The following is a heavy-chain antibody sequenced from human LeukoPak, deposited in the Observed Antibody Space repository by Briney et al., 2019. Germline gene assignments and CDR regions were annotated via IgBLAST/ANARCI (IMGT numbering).Heavy chain of an antibody. J-gene: IGHJ4*02. Sequence: GGSLRLSCAASGFTFIGYTMHWVRQAPGKGLEWVAVISYDGSSKYYADSVKGRFTIPRDNSNNTLYLQMNSLRAEDTAVYYCARSLGSGYPYFDYWGQGTLVTVSS. CDR2: ISYDGSSK. CDR1: GFTFIGYT. CDR3: ARSLGSGYPYFDY. V-gene: IGHV3-30-3*01. D-gene: IGHD3-22*01.